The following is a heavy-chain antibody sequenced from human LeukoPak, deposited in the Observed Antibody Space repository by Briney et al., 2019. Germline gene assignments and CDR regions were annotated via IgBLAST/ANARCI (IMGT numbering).Heavy chain of an antibody. CDR1: GYTFTSYG. CDR3: ALIAVAGDDIDY. D-gene: IGHD6-19*01. J-gene: IGHJ4*02. Sequence: ASVKVSCKASGYTFTSYGISWVRQAPGQGLEWMGWISAYNGNTNYAQKLQGRVTMATDTSTSTAYMELRSLRSDDTAVYYCALIAVAGDDIDYWGQGTLVTVSS. V-gene: IGHV1-18*01. CDR2: ISAYNGNT.